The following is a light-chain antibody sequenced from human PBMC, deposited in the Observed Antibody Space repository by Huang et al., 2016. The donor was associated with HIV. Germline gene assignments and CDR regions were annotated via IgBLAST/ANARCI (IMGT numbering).Light chain of an antibody. V-gene: IGKV1-39*01. CDR3: QQTYSTPKT. CDR2: STS. Sequence: DIQMTQSPSSLSASVGDRVTITCRTSQRISSSLHWFQQKPGKAPKLLIHSTSSLQGGVSSRFSGSGSGTHFTLTINSLQPEDSATYYCQQTYSTPKTFGQGTKLEIK. J-gene: IGKJ2*01. CDR1: QRISSS.